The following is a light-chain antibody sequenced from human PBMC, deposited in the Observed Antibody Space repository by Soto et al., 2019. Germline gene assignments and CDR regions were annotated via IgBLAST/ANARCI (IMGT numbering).Light chain of an antibody. CDR3: QHYNTLWT. Sequence: DIQMTQSPSTLSASVGDRVTITCRASQSISNWLAWYQQKPGKAPKLXIYKASSLESGVPSRFSGSGSGTEFTLTISSMQPDDFATYYCQHYNTLWTFGQGTKV. CDR2: KAS. V-gene: IGKV1-5*03. J-gene: IGKJ1*01. CDR1: QSISNW.